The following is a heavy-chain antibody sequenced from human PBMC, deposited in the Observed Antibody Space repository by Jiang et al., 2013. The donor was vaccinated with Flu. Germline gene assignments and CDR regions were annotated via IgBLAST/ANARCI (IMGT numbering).Heavy chain of an antibody. D-gene: IGHD6-19*01. CDR3: ARDAVANYYFDY. CDR1: GFTFSSYT. V-gene: IGHV3-21*01. J-gene: IGHJ4*02. Sequence: VQLLESGGGLVKPGGSLRLSCAASGFTFSSYTMNWVRQAPGKGLEWVSSISSSSSYIYYADSLKGRFTISRDNAKNSLYLQMNSLRAEDTAVYYCARDAVANYYFDYWGQGTLVTVS. CDR2: ISSSSSYI.